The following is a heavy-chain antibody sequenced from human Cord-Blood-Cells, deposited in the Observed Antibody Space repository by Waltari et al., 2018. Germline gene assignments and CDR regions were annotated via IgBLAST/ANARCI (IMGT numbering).Heavy chain of an antibody. CDR1: GSTLTALS. J-gene: IGHJ4*02. CDR3: AGTGYGSGSYPFDY. D-gene: IGHD3-10*01. Sequence: QVQLVQSGAEVKKHGASVKVSCKVSGSTLTALSMHWVRQAPGKGLEWMGGFDPEDGETIYAQKFQGRVTMTEDTSTDTAYMELSSLRSEDTAVYYCAGTGYGSGSYPFDYWGQGTLVTVSS. V-gene: IGHV1-24*01. CDR2: FDPEDGET.